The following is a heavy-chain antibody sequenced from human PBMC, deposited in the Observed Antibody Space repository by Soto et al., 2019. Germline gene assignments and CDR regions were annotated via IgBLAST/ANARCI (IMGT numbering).Heavy chain of an antibody. CDR1: GGSISSGDYY. CDR2: IYYSGST. J-gene: IGHJ5*02. D-gene: IGHD3-10*01. V-gene: IGHV4-30-4*01. CDR3: ARVVIYYGSGSYYEENWFDP. Sequence: SETLSLTCTVSGGSISSGDYYWSWIRQPPGKGLEWIGYIYYSGSTYYNPSLKSRVTISVDTSKNQFSLKLSSVTAADTAVYYCARVVIYYGSGSYYEENWFDPWGQGTLVTAPQ.